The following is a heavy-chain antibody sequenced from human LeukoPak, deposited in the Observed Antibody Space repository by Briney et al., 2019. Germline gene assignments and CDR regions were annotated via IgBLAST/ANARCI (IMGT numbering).Heavy chain of an antibody. J-gene: IGHJ4*02. V-gene: IGHV4-39*07. CDR1: GGSISSSSYY. Sequence: SETLSLTCTVSGGSISSSSYYWGWIRQPPGKGLEWIGEINHSGSTNYNPSLKSRVTISVDTSKNQFSLKLSSVTAADTAVYYCARGLSPVGYFDYWGQGTLVTVSS. CDR2: INHSGST. CDR3: ARGLSPVGYFDY.